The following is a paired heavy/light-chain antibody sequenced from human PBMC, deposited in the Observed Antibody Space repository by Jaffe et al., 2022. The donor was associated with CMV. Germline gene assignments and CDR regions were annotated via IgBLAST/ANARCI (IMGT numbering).Light chain of an antibody. J-gene: IGKJ4*01. V-gene: IGKV3-15*01. Sequence: EIVLTQSPATLSVSPGERVTLSCRASQSVPTNLAWYQQKPGQAPRLLIYGASTRATGIPARFSGSGSGTEFTLTISSLQSEDFAVYYCQQYNNWPSSLTFGGGTKVEIK. CDR1: QSVPTN. CDR2: GAS. CDR3: QQYNNWPSSLT.
Heavy chain of an antibody. Sequence: EVQLLESGGGLLQPGGSLRLSCAAAESTFSSFVMNWVRQTPGKGLEWISSITTSGATTSYADSVKGRFTISRDNSKNTLYLQMNSLRTEDTAVYYCASRGAPFEDWGQGTLVTVSS. CDR3: ASRGAPFED. CDR1: ESTFSSFV. D-gene: IGHD3-10*01. V-gene: IGHV3-23*01. J-gene: IGHJ4*02. CDR2: ITTSGATT.